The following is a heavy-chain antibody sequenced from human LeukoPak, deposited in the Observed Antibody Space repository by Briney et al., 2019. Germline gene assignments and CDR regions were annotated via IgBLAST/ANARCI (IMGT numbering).Heavy chain of an antibody. CDR2: ISGSGVNT. CDR3: AKDQNTVATAPFDY. V-gene: IGHV3-23*01. J-gene: IGHJ4*02. CDR1: GFTFSNYA. Sequence: GGSLRLSCAASGFTFSNYAMSWVRQAPGKGLEWVSDISGSGVNTDYADSVKGRYTISRDNSKNTLYLQMNSLRAEDTAVYYCAKDQNTVATAPFDYWGQGTLVTVSS. D-gene: IGHD4-17*01.